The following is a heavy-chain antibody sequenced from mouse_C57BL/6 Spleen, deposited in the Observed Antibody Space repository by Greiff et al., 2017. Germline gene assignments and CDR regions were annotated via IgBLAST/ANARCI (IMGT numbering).Heavy chain of an antibody. V-gene: IGHV1-54*01. J-gene: IGHJ3*01. CDR1: GYAFTNYL. CDR3: AREGTYDGYYGFAY. Sequence: VKLMESGAELVRPGTSVKVSCKASGYAFTNYLIAWVKQRPGQGLEWIGVINPGSGGTNYNEKFKGKATLTADKSSSTAYMQLSSLTSEDSAVYFCAREGTYDGYYGFAYWGQGTLVTVSA. CDR2: INPGSGGT. D-gene: IGHD2-3*01.